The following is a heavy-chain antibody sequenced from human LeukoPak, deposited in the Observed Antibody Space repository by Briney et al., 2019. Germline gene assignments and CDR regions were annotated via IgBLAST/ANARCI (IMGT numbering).Heavy chain of an antibody. J-gene: IGHJ4*02. CDR1: GGSMSRYY. CDR3: ARHPGIQLWIDY. Sequence: SETLSLTCSVSGGSMSRYYWSWIWQPPGKGLEWIGYIYDNSGNNPTNYNPSLKSRVTISLDASNNQFSLKLTSLTAADTAVYYCARHPGIQLWIDYWGQGTLVTVSS. D-gene: IGHD5-18*01. V-gene: IGHV4-59*08. CDR2: IYDNSGNNPT.